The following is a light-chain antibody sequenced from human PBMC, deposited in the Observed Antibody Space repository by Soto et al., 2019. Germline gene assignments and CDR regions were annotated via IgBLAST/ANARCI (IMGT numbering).Light chain of an antibody. CDR2: AAS. CDR1: QGISNY. J-gene: IGKJ4*01. Sequence: DMELTQSPSFLSLSVGERVIITCRASQGISNYLAWYQQKPGTAPKLLIYAASTLQSGVPSRFSGSGSGTEFTLTISSLQPEDFATYHCQQFNSYPLTFGGGTKVDIK. V-gene: IGKV1-9*01. CDR3: QQFNSYPLT.